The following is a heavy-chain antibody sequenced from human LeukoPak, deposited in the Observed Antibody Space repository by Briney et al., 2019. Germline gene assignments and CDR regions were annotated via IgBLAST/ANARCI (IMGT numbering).Heavy chain of an antibody. V-gene: IGHV4-39*01. Sequence: SETLSLTCTVSGGSISSSSYYWGWIRQPPGKGLEWIGSIYYSGGTYYNPSLKSRVTISVDTSKNQFSLKLSSVTAADTAVYYCVRGSSTYYSYGMDVWGQGTTVTVSS. CDR2: IYYSGGT. D-gene: IGHD6-6*01. CDR1: GGSISSSSYY. J-gene: IGHJ6*02. CDR3: VRGSSTYYSYGMDV.